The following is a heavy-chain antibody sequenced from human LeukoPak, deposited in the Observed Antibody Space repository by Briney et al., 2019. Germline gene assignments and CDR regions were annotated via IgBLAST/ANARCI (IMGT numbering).Heavy chain of an antibody. CDR2: IYHSGST. D-gene: IGHD3-3*01. V-gene: IGHV4-30-2*01. CDR3: ARVDVLRFPGDYYYGMDV. Sequence: KPSETLSLTCAVSGGSISSGGYSWSWIRQPPGKGLEWIGYIYHSGSTYYNPSLKSRVTISVDRSKNQFSLKLSSVTAADTAVYYCARVDVLRFPGDYYYGMDVWGQGTTVTVSS. CDR1: GGSISSGGYS. J-gene: IGHJ6*02.